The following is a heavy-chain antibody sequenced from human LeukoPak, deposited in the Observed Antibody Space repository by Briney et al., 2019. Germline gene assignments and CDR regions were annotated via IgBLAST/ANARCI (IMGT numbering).Heavy chain of an antibody. D-gene: IGHD4-23*01. V-gene: IGHV3-23*01. CDR2: ISCSGDST. CDR1: GFTFSSYP. CDR3: AKDLPGNPVDPDYGLDV. Sequence: GGSLRLSCAASGFTFSSYPMSWVRQAPGKGPEWVSAISCSGDSTYHANSVKGRFTISRDNSENTLYLQMNSLRAEETAEYYCAKDLPGNPVDPDYGLDVWGKGTTVTVSS. J-gene: IGHJ6*04.